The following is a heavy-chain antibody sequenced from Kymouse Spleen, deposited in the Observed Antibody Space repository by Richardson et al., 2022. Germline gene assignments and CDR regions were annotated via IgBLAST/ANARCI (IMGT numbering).Heavy chain of an antibody. V-gene: IGHV3-23*04. J-gene: IGHJ5*02. CDR3: AKDGSSWYYYNIYNWFDP. Sequence: EVQLVESGGGLVQPGGSLRLSCAASGFTFSSYAMSWVRQAPGKGLEWVSAISGSGGSTYYADSVKGRFTISRDNSKNTLYLQMNSLRAEDTAVYYCAKDGSSWYYYNIYNWFDPWGQGTLVTVSS. D-gene: IGHD6-13*01. CDR2: ISGSGGST. CDR1: GFTFSSYA.